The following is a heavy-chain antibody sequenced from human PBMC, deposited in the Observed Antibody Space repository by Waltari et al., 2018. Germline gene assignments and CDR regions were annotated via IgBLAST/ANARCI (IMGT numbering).Heavy chain of an antibody. CDR3: ARRRLGGTTQGLDY. CDR2: INHSGST. J-gene: IGHJ4*02. D-gene: IGHD1-7*01. CDR1: GGSFSCYY. Sequence: QVQLQQWGAGLLKPSETLSLTCAVYGGSFSCYYWSWIGQPPGKGLEWIGEINHSGSTNYNPSLKSRVTISVDTSKNQFSLKLSSVTAADTAVYYCARRRLGGTTQGLDYWGQGTLVTVSS. V-gene: IGHV4-34*01.